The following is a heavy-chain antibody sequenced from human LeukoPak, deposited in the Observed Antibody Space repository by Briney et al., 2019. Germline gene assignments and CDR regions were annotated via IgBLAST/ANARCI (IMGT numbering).Heavy chain of an antibody. CDR2: INPNSGGT. V-gene: IGHV1-2*02. D-gene: IGHD3-22*01. CDR1: GYTFTGYY. Sequence: ASVKVSCKASGYTFTGYYMHWVRQAPGQGLEWMGWINPNSGGTNYAQKFQGRVTMTRDTSISTAYMELSRLRSDDTAVYYCARDKFSTVGNPRGSGLAPWGQEPLVTVS. CDR3: ARDKFSTVGNPRGSGLAP. J-gene: IGHJ5*02.